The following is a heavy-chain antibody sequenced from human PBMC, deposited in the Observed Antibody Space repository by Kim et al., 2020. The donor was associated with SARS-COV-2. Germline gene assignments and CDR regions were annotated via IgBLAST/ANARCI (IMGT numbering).Heavy chain of an antibody. CDR1: GFTFSSYA. D-gene: IGHD3-9*01. V-gene: IGHV3-23*01. CDR2: ISGSGGST. CDR3: APVPPYYDILTGYYPY. J-gene: IGHJ4*02. Sequence: GGSLRLSCAASGFTFSSYAMSWVRQAPGKGLEWVSAISGSGGSTYYADSVKGRFTISRDNSKNTLYLQMNSLRAEDTAVYYCAPVPPYYDILTGYYPYWGQGTLVTVSS.